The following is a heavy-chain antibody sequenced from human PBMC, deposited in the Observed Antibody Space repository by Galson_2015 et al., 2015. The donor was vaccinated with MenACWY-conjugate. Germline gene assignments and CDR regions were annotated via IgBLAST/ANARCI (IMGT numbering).Heavy chain of an antibody. Sequence: SLRLSCAASGFTLSSYAMSWVRQAPGKGLEWVSTVSGSGDRTYYADSVKGRFTISRDNSKNTLYLQMNSLRAEDTAIYYCAKVLAVAGTDYWGQGTLVTVSS. CDR3: AKVLAVAGTDY. D-gene: IGHD6-19*01. CDR2: VSGSGDRT. J-gene: IGHJ4*02. CDR1: GFTLSSYA. V-gene: IGHV3-23*01.